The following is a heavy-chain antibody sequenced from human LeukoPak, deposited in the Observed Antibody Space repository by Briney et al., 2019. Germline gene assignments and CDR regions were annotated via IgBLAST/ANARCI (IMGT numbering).Heavy chain of an antibody. CDR2: IHGDDDE. CDR1: VVLVTTTEVG. J-gene: IGHJ4*02. D-gene: IGHD3-16*02. V-gene: IGHV2-5*05. CDR3: AHSLSIVAVSSDDSYFAF. Sequence: SGPPLVNPTQTLTLHCTFFVVLVTTTEVGVGWIRQPPGKALEWLALIHGDDDERYGPSLKNRITITKNTSNSQVVLISTNMAPADTATYFCAHSLSIVAVSSDDSYFAFWIKGLPVTVSS.